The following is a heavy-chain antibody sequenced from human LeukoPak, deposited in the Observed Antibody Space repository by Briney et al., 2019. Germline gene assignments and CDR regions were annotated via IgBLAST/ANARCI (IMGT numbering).Heavy chain of an antibody. J-gene: IGHJ4*02. V-gene: IGHV3-23*01. CDR1: GFTFSSYA. CDR3: AKPPMNHLGY. CDR2: LSGSGYST. Sequence: GGSLRLSCAASGFTFSSYAMSWVCQAPGKGLEWVSGLSGSGYSTYYADSVKGRFTISRDKSKNTLYLQMNSLRAEDTAVYYCAKPPMNHLGYWGQGTLVTVSS.